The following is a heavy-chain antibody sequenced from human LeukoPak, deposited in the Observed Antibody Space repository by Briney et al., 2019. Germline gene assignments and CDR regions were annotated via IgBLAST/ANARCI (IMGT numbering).Heavy chain of an antibody. CDR1: GGSVTSYY. D-gene: IGHD1-1*01. CDR3: ARDRLEVLDYYFDY. J-gene: IGHJ4*02. V-gene: IGHV4-59*02. CDR2: IYYSGST. Sequence: SETLSLTCTVSGGSVTSYYWSWTRQPPGKGLEWIGYIYYSGSTNYSPSLQSRVTISLDMSKNQFSLQLRSVTAADTAAYYCARDRLEVLDYYFDYWGQGTLVTVSS.